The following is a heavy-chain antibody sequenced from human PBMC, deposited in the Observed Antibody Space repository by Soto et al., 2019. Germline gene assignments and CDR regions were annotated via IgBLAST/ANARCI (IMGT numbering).Heavy chain of an antibody. D-gene: IGHD6-19*01. CDR1: GGSISTNNHF. CDR2: MYYNGIA. J-gene: IGHJ1*01. CDR3: ASTSFDYPSAWYAQIFHN. V-gene: IGHV4-39*01. Sequence: QLQLQESGPGLVKPSETLSLTCTVSGGSISTNNHFWGWIRQPPGKGLEWIAPMYYNGIAYYNPALKRRATTSAVTSKNAVAVGFSTETSSDTPVDFCASTSFDYPSAWYAQIFHNRGQSSLVVVSS.